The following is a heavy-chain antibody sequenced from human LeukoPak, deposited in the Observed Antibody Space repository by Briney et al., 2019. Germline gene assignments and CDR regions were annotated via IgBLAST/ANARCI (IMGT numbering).Heavy chain of an antibody. CDR3: AREDLWYFDL. J-gene: IGHJ2*01. V-gene: IGHV6-1*01. CDR2: TYYRSKWYT. CDR1: GDSVSSNSAA. Sequence: SQTLSLTCAISGDSVSSNSAAWSWIRQSPSRGLEWLGRTYYRSKWYTDYAVSVKSRITIYPDTSKNQFSLQLNSVTPEDTAVYFCAREDLWYFDLWGRGTLVTVSS.